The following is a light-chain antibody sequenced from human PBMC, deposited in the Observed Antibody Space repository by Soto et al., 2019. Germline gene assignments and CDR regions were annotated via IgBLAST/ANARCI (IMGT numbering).Light chain of an antibody. J-gene: IGKJ2*01. CDR1: QSVSSY. Sequence: EIVLTQSPATLSLSPGERATLSCRASQSVSSYLAWYQQKPGQAPRLLIYDASNRATGIPARFSGSGSGTDFTLTISSLEPDDFAVSYCQQRSNWPTLFGQGTKLEIK. CDR2: DAS. V-gene: IGKV3-11*01. CDR3: QQRSNWPTL.